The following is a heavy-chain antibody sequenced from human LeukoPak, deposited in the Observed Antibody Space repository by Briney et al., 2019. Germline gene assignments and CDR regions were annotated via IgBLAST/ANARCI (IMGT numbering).Heavy chain of an antibody. J-gene: IGHJ4*02. Sequence: ASVKVSCKASGYTFTSYYMHWVRQAPGQGLEWMGLINPSGGSTTYAQKFQGRVTMTRDTSTSTVYMELSSLRSEDTAVYYCVRAFLALYFDFWGQGTLVTVSS. CDR3: VRAFLALYFDF. V-gene: IGHV1-46*01. CDR2: INPSGGST. CDR1: GYTFTSYY.